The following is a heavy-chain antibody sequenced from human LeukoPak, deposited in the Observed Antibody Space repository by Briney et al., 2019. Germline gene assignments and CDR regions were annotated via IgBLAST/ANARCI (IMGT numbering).Heavy chain of an antibody. CDR1: GFTFSSYA. CDR3: AKDHGYYGSGSYLDY. J-gene: IGHJ4*02. D-gene: IGHD3-10*01. CDR2: ISGSGGST. Sequence: GGSLRLSCAASGFTFSSYAMSWVRQAPGKGLEWVSAISGSGGSTYYADSVRGRFTISRDNSKNTLYLQMNSLRAEDTAVYYCAKDHGYYGSGSYLDYWGQGTLVTVSS. V-gene: IGHV3-23*01.